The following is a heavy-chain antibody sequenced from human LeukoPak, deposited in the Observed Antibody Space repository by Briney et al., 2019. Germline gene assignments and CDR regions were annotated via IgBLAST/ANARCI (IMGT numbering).Heavy chain of an antibody. V-gene: IGHV3-53*01. CDR1: GFTFSDYY. D-gene: IGHD1-26*01. CDR2: IYSGGST. CDR3: ARDSGTYYDY. J-gene: IGHJ4*02. Sequence: GGSLRLSCAASGFTFSDYYMSWIRQAPGKGLEWVSGIYSGGSTYYADSVKGRFTISRDNSKNTLYLQMNSLRAEDTAVYYCARDSGTYYDYWGQGTLVTVSS.